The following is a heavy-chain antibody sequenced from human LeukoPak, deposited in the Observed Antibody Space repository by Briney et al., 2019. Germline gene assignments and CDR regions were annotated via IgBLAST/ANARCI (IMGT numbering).Heavy chain of an antibody. CDR2: FSDSGST. D-gene: IGHD3-22*01. Sequence: PSETLSLTCTVSGGSISSWSYYWSWIRQPPGKGLEWIGSFSDSGSTYYNPSLDSRVTMSVDTSKKQFPLRLSSVTAADTAVYYCARRGYYDSSGYYRYWGQGTLVTVSS. CDR3: ARRGYYDSSGYYRY. V-gene: IGHV4-39*01. CDR1: GGSISSWSYY. J-gene: IGHJ4*02.